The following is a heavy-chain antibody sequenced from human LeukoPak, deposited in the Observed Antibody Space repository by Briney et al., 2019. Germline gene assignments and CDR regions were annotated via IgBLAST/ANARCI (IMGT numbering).Heavy chain of an antibody. CDR3: AKARDYYGSGSIDY. Sequence: GGSLRLSCAASGFTFSSYAMSWIRQAPGKGLEWVSAISGSGGSTYYADSVKGRFTISRDNSRNTLYLQMNSLRAEDTAVYYCAKARDYYGSGSIDYWGQGTLVTVSS. V-gene: IGHV3-23*01. CDR2: ISGSGGST. CDR1: GFTFSSYA. J-gene: IGHJ4*02. D-gene: IGHD3-10*01.